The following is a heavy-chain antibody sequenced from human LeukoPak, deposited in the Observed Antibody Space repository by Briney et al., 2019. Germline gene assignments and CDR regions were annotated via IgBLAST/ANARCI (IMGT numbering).Heavy chain of an antibody. CDR2: AGWVGGTT. CDR3: AKELDTMFFDY. CDR1: GFTFDRYT. J-gene: IGHJ4*02. V-gene: IGHV3-43*01. Sequence: GGSLRLSCATSGFTFDRYTIHWVRQAPGKGLEWVSLAGWVGGTTYYSDSVRGRFTISRDSGRNSVYLQMNSLTTDDTAFYFCAKELDTMFFDYWGQGALVTVSS. D-gene: IGHD3-10*02.